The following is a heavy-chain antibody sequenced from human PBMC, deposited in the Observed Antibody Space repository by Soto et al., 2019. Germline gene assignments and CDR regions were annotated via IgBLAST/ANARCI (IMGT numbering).Heavy chain of an antibody. CDR1: GFTFSSYA. CDR3: AKTTGRASSGLLGGRSSSSAVDY. V-gene: IGHV3-23*01. CDR2: ISGSGGST. J-gene: IGHJ4*02. D-gene: IGHD6-6*01. Sequence: PGGSLRLSCAASGFTFSSYAMSWVRQAPGKGLEWVSAISGSGGSTYYADSVKGRFTISRDNSKNTLYLQMNSLRAEDTAVYYCAKTTGRASSGLLGGRSSSSAVDYWGQGTLVTVSS.